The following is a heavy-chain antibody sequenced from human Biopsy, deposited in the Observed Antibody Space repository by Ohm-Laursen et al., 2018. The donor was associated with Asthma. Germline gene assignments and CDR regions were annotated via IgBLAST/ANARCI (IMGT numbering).Heavy chain of an antibody. V-gene: IGHV1-24*01. Sequence: GASVKVSCKISGYSLTDLSMHWVRQAPGQGLEWMGGHDHEEGGTVNAWRFQGRVTMTEDTSTDTAYMELSSLSSNDTALYYCASDFPKDYVRYNFQFWGQGTLVTVSS. D-gene: IGHD4-17*01. CDR2: HDHEEGGT. J-gene: IGHJ4*02. CDR1: GYSLTDLS. CDR3: ASDFPKDYVRYNFQF.